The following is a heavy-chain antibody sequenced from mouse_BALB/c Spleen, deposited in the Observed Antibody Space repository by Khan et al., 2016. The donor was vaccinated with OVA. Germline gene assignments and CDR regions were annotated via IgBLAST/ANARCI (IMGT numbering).Heavy chain of an antibody. V-gene: IGHV14-1*02. CDR1: GFNIKDYY. CDR2: IDPENGET. Sequence: VQLQQSGAELVRPGALVKLSRKASGFNIKDYYLHWVKQRPEQGLEWIGWIDPENGETVYDPKFQDKASITADTSSNTAYLQFSSLTSEDTAVYYCARSGYFAWFAYWGQGTLVTVSA. J-gene: IGHJ3*01. CDR3: ARSGYFAWFAY.